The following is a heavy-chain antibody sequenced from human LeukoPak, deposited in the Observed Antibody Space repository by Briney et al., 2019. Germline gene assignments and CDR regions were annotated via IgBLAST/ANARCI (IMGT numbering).Heavy chain of an antibody. D-gene: IGHD6-6*01. V-gene: IGHV3-66*02. CDR3: ASIAARTNDYYYYMDV. Sequence: PGGSLRLSCAASGFTVSSNYMSWVRQAPGKGLEWVSVIYSGGSTYYADSVKGRFTTSRDNSKNTLYLQMNSLRAEDTAVYYCASIAARTNDYYYYMDVWGKGTTVTVSS. CDR1: GFTVSSNY. J-gene: IGHJ6*03. CDR2: IYSGGST.